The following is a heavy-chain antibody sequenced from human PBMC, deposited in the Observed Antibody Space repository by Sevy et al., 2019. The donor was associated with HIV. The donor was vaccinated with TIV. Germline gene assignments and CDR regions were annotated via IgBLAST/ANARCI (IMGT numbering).Heavy chain of an antibody. D-gene: IGHD2-15*01. Sequence: GGSLRLSCAASGFTFNKYWMHWVRQDPGKGLVWVSRINSDGSTTAYSDSVKGRFTIFRDNAKNTLYLQMNSLRVEDTAVYDCARVVYCHSRDNCHTPLDYWGQGTLVTVSS. CDR3: ARVVYCHSRDNCHTPLDY. J-gene: IGHJ4*02. CDR1: GFTFNKYW. CDR2: INSDGSTT. V-gene: IGHV3-74*03.